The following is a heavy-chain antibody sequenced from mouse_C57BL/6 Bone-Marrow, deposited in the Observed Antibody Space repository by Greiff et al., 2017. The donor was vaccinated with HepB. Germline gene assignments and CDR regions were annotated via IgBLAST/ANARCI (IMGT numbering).Heavy chain of an antibody. J-gene: IGHJ3*01. D-gene: IGHD1-1*01. CDR3: ARSTTEFAY. CDR2: IRNKANGYTT. Sequence: DVMLVESGGGLVQPGGSLSLSCAASGFTFTDYYMSWVRQPPGKALEWLGFIRNKANGYTTEYSASVKGRFTISRDNSQSILYLQMNALRAEDSATYYCARSTTEFAYWGQGTLVTVSA. CDR1: GFTFTDYY. V-gene: IGHV7-3*01.